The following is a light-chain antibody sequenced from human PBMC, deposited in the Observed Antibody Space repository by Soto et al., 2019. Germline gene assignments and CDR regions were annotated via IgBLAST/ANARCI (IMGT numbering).Light chain of an antibody. Sequence: DIQMTQSPSSLSASVGDRVTITCRASQSISSYLNGYQQKPGKAPKLLIYAASSLQSGVPSRFSGSGSGTDFTLNISSLQPEDFATYYCQQSYSTPWTFGQGTKVEIK. J-gene: IGKJ1*01. V-gene: IGKV1-39*01. CDR3: QQSYSTPWT. CDR1: QSISSY. CDR2: AAS.